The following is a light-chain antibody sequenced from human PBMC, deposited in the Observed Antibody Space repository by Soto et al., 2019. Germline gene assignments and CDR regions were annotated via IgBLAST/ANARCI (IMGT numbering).Light chain of an antibody. CDR3: LQYGISLCT. CDR2: VAS. V-gene: IGKV3-20*01. J-gene: IGKJ1*01. CDR1: QSFPANY. Sequence: IVLTQSPGILSLSPGERATLSCRARQSFPANYLAWYRQKPGQAHRRRIYVASSRATGIPDRISGSGSETDCTLTISRREPEDVAVYYCLQYGISLCTFDHGTKVELK.